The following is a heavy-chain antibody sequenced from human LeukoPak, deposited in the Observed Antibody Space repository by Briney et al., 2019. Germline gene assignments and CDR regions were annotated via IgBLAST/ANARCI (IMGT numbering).Heavy chain of an antibody. CDR3: ARGHYGSGIYYIDY. V-gene: IGHV1-8*01. Sequence: ASVKVSCKASGYTFTSYDINRVRQAPGQGLEWMGWMNPSSGNTGYAQKFQGRVTMTRNTSISTAYMELSSLRSEDTAVYYCARGHYGSGIYYIDYWGQGTLVTVSS. CDR2: MNPSSGNT. CDR1: GYTFTSYD. D-gene: IGHD3-10*01. J-gene: IGHJ4*02.